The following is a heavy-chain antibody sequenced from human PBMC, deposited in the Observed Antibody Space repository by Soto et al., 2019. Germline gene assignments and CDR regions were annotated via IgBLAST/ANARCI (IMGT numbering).Heavy chain of an antibody. V-gene: IGHV3-11*06. CDR3: ARSGDNYNRLDY. CDR1: GFTFGDYY. D-gene: IGHD1-1*01. CDR2: SSNSGTFS. J-gene: IGHJ4*02. Sequence: SGGSLRLSCEGSGFTFGDYYISWIRQAPGKGLEWISYSSNSGTFSRYADSVKGRFSISRDNTKNLLYLQMNSLRAEDTAVYYCARSGDNYNRLDYWGQGTPVTVSS.